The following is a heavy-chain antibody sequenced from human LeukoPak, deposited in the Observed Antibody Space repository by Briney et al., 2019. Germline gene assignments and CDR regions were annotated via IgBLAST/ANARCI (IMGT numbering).Heavy chain of an antibody. CDR1: GVSFSDYS. D-gene: IGHD3-22*01. CDR3: ARGCGLQSYYDSRCRYFDD. J-gene: IGHJ4*02. CDR2: ISSCSATI. V-gene: IGHV3-48*04. Sequence: GGSLRLFCAASGVSFSDYSMEWVRQAPGKGLEWISYISSCSATIYYAGSVRRRFTTSRDNAKHSLYLQMNSLRAEDTAVYYCARGCGLQSYYDSRCRYFDDWGQGTLVTVSS.